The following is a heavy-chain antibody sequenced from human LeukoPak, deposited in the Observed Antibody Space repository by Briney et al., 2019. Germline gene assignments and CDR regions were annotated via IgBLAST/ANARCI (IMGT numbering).Heavy chain of an antibody. Sequence: GGSLRLSCAASGFIFSTYAMSWVRQAPGKGLEWVSAISGGGTTTSYVDSVKGRFTISRDNSKNTLYLQMNSLRAEDTAVYYCARDVGGYQRGYFDYWGQGTLVTVSS. CDR3: ARDVGGYQRGYFDY. CDR1: GFIFSTYA. V-gene: IGHV3-23*01. CDR2: ISGGGTTT. J-gene: IGHJ4*02. D-gene: IGHD3-22*01.